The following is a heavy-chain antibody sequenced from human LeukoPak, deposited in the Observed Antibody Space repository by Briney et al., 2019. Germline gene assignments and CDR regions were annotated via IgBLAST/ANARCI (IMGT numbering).Heavy chain of an antibody. V-gene: IGHV3-23*01. J-gene: IGHJ4*02. CDR1: GFTFSSYA. Sequence: GGSLRPSCAASGFTFSSYAMSWVRQAPGEGLEWVSAISGSGATTYYADSVKGRFTISRDKSNNTLYLQMNSLRAEDTAVYYCAKDYAYYYGSGIGGFDYWGQGTLVTVSS. CDR3: AKDYAYYYGSGIGGFDY. D-gene: IGHD3-10*01. CDR2: ISGSGATT.